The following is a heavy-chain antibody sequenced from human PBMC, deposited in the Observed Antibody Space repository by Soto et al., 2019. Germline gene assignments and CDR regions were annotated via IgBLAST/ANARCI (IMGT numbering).Heavy chain of an antibody. V-gene: IGHV4-31*03. J-gene: IGHJ4*02. Sequence: PSETLSLTCTVSGGPFPSGGYYWSWIRQEPGKGLEWIGYIYYNGDTSYNPSLRSRVTISADTSKTQFSLKLSSVTSADTAVYYCARDSSQNFCSGSTCYLDYWGQGALVTVSS. CDR2: IYYNGDT. CDR1: GGPFPSGGYY. D-gene: IGHD2-2*01. CDR3: ARDSSQNFCSGSTCYLDY.